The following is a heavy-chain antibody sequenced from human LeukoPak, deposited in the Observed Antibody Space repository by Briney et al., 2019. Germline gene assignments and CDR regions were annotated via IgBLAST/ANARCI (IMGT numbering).Heavy chain of an antibody. CDR3: AKDLYSNYGPADY. CDR2: INGGGVNT. J-gene: IGHJ4*02. V-gene: IGHV3-23*01. CDR1: GFTVSSNY. D-gene: IGHD4-11*01. Sequence: GGSLRLSCEASGFTVSSNYMSWVRQAPGKGLEWVSTINGGGVNTHYADSVGGRFTISRDNSKNTLFLQMNSLRDEDTAVYYCAKDLYSNYGPADYWGQGNLVTVSS.